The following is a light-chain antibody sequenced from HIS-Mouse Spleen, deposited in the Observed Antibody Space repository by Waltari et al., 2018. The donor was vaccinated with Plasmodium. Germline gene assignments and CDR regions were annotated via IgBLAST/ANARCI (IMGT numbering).Light chain of an antibody. J-gene: IGKJ5*01. Sequence: EIVLTQSPATLSLSPGESATLSCRASQSVSSYLAWYQQTPGQAPRLLIYDASNRATCIPARFSGSGSGTDFTLTISSLEPEDFAVYYCQQRSNWPPFGQGTRLEIK. CDR2: DAS. V-gene: IGKV3-11*01. CDR1: QSVSSY. CDR3: QQRSNWPP.